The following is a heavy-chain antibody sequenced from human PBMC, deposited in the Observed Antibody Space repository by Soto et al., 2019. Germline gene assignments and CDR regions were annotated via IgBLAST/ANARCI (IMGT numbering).Heavy chain of an antibody. D-gene: IGHD3-9*01. Sequence: SETLSLTCSVSGSDITTYYWSWLRQSPGKGLEWIGHIYDTGSTSYNPSLKSRVTISVDTSKKQFSLRLSAVTAADTAVYYCARCPIDHNWFDPWGQGTLVTVS. V-gene: IGHV4-59*01. CDR2: IYDTGST. J-gene: IGHJ5*02. CDR1: GSDITTYY. CDR3: ARCPIDHNWFDP.